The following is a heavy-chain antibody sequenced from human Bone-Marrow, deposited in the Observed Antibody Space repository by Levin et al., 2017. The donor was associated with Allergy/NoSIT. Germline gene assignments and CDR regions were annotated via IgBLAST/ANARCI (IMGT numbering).Heavy chain of an antibody. CDR2: ISYDGSNK. CDR1: GFTFSSYG. V-gene: IGHV3-30*18. Sequence: GGSLRLSCAASGFTFSSYGMHWVRQAPGKGLEWVAVISYDGSNKYYADSVKGRFTISRDNSKNTLYLQMNSLRAEDTAVYYCAKDCSGGSGYYFDYWGQGTLVTVSS. D-gene: IGHD2-15*01. J-gene: IGHJ4*02. CDR3: AKDCSGGSGYYFDY.